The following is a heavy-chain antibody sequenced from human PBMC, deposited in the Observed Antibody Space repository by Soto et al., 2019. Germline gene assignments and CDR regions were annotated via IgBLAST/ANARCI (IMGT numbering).Heavy chain of an antibody. CDR1: GGTFSRHA. J-gene: IGHJ4*02. CDR2: IIPIFETA. CDR3: AIGDRSSWIGNH. Sequence: QVHLVQSGAEVTKAGSSVKVSCKASGGTFSRHAFSWVRQAPGQGLEWVRGIIPIFETANYAQEFQCRVTISADESTNTVILELNKRRSHDTAIDSCAIGDRSSWIGNHWGPGTQVTVS. D-gene: IGHD6-6*01. V-gene: IGHV1-69*01.